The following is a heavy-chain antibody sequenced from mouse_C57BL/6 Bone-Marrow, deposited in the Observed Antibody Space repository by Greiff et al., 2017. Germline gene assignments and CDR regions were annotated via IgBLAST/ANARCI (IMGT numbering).Heavy chain of an antibody. D-gene: IGHD2-4*01. CDR2: IYPRSGNT. CDR3: ARGWGLRRGGDFDY. J-gene: IGHJ2*01. Sequence: VQLVESGAELARPGASVKLSCKASGYTFTSYGISWVKQRTGQGLEWIGEIYPRSGNTYYNEKFKGKATLTADKSSSTAYMELRSLTSEDSAVYFCARGWGLRRGGDFDYWGQGTTLTVSS. CDR1: GYTFTSYG. V-gene: IGHV1-81*01.